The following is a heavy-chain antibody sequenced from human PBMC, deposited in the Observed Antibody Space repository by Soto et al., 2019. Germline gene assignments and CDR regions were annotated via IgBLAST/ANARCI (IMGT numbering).Heavy chain of an antibody. V-gene: IGHV3-23*01. D-gene: IGHD6-13*01. J-gene: IGHJ6*02. Sequence: EVQLLVSGGGLVQPGGSVRLSCAVSGFTFSNYAMNWVRQTPGGGLEWVSTTTNTGGDKIYADSVKGRFTISRDNSKNTLFLQMNNLRVEDTAIYYCARDRSTLGPYYYGMDVWGQGTTVTVSS. CDR2: TTNTGGDK. CDR1: GFTFSNYA. CDR3: ARDRSTLGPYYYGMDV.